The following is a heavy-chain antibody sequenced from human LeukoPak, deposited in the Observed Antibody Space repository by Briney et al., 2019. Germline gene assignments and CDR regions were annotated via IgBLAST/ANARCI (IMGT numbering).Heavy chain of an antibody. D-gene: IGHD5-12*01. CDR3: ARVLGGYDKPFDY. V-gene: IGHV1-46*01. CDR2: INPSGGST. Sequence: ASVKVSCKASGYTVTSYYMHWGRQAPGQGLEWMGIINPSGGSTSYAQKFQGRVTMTRDMSTSTVYMELSSLRSEDTAVYYCARVLGGYDKPFDYWGQGTLVTVSS. J-gene: IGHJ4*02. CDR1: GYTVTSYY.